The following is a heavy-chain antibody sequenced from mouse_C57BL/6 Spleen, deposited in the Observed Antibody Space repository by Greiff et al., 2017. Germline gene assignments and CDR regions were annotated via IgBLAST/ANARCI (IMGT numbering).Heavy chain of an antibody. Sequence: QVQLKQPGAELVKPGASVKVSCKASGYTFTSYWMHWVKQRPGQGLEWIGRIHPSDSDTNYNQKFKGKATLTVDNSSSTAYMQLSSLTSEDSAVYCCAIKGYYGSRDYWGQGTTLTVSS. CDR1: GYTFTSYW. D-gene: IGHD1-1*01. J-gene: IGHJ2*01. CDR2: IHPSDSDT. CDR3: AIKGYYGSRDY. V-gene: IGHV1-74*01.